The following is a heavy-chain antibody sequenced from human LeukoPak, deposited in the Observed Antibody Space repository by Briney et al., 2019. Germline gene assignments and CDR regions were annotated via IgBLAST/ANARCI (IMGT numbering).Heavy chain of an antibody. CDR2: INHSGST. Sequence: PSETLSLTCAVYGGSFSGYYCSWIRQPPGKGLEWIGEINHSGSTNYNPSLKSRVTISVDTSKNQFSLKLSSVTAADTAVYYCARLKPSSGYWGQGTLVTVSS. D-gene: IGHD1-14*01. CDR3: ARLKPSSGY. CDR1: GGSFSGYY. J-gene: IGHJ4*02. V-gene: IGHV4-34*01.